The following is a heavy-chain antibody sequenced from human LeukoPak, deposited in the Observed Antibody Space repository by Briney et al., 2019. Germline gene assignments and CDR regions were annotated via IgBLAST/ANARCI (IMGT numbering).Heavy chain of an antibody. CDR2: IYYSGST. J-gene: IGHJ4*02. CDR3: ARFFYDSSGYYYFDY. D-gene: IGHD3-22*01. V-gene: IGHV4-59*01. CDR1: GGSISGYY. Sequence: PSETLSLTCTVSGGSISGYYWNWIRQPPGKGLEWIGYIYYSGSTNYNPSLKSRVTISVDTSKNQFSVKLSSVTAADTAVYYCARFFYDSSGYYYFDYWGQGTLVTVSS.